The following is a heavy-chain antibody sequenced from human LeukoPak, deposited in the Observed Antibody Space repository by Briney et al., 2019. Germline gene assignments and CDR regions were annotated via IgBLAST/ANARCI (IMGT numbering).Heavy chain of an antibody. CDR3: ARASRYPGRFDP. CDR1: GYTFTNYG. V-gene: IGHV1-18*01. Sequence: ASVKVSCKASGYTFTNYGISWLRQAPGQGLEWMGWISAYNGNTNYAQKFQGRVTMTRDTSISTAYMELSRLRSDDTAVYYCARASRYPGRFDPWGQGTLVTVSS. D-gene: IGHD1-14*01. CDR2: ISAYNGNT. J-gene: IGHJ5*02.